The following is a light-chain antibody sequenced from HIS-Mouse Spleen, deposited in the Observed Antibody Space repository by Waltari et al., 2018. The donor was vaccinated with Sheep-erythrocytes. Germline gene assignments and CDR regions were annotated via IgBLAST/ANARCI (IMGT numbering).Light chain of an antibody. J-gene: IGLJ2*01. Sequence: SYELPQPPSVSVSPGQTARITCSGDALPKKYAYWYQQKSGQAPVLVIYEDSKRPSGSPERFCGSSSGTMATLTISGAQVEDEADYYCYSTDSSGNHRVFGGGTKLTVL. CDR2: EDS. CDR3: YSTDSSGNHRV. V-gene: IGLV3-10*01. CDR1: ALPKKY.